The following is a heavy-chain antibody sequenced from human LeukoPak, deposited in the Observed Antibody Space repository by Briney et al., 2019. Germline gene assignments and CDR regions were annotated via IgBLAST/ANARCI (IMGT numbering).Heavy chain of an antibody. CDR1: GGSLNGYY. CDR2: INHGGTT. Sequence: SETLSLTCIVYGGSLNGYYWSWIRQPPGKGLEWIGEINHGGTTTYNPSLKSRVTMSLDTSKNQSSLRLNSVTAADMAVYYCARVPLRFLEPFDFWGQGTLVTVSS. J-gene: IGHJ4*02. D-gene: IGHD3-3*01. CDR3: ARVPLRFLEPFDF. V-gene: IGHV4-34*01.